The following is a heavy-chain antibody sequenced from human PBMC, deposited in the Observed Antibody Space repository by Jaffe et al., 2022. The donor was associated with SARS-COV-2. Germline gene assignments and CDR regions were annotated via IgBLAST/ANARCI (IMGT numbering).Heavy chain of an antibody. D-gene: IGHD3-9*01. CDR2: ISGSGGST. CDR3: AKDLTPKRYFDYGGMDV. Sequence: EVQLLESGGGLVQPGGSLRLSCAASGFTFSSYAMSWVRQAPGKGLEWVSAISGSGGSTYYADSVKGRFTISRDNSKNTLYLQMNSLRAEDTAVYYCAKDLTPKRYFDYGGMDVWGQGTTVTVSS. CDR1: GFTFSSYA. J-gene: IGHJ6*02. V-gene: IGHV3-23*01.